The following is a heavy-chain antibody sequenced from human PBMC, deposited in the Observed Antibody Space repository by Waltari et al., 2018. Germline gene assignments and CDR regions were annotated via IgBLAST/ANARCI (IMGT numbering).Heavy chain of an antibody. V-gene: IGHV1-3*01. CDR1: GYTFTSYA. J-gene: IGHJ4*02. D-gene: IGHD6-19*01. CDR2: INAGNGNT. Sequence: QVQLVQSGAEVKKPGASVKVSCKASGYTFTSYAMPWVRQAPGQRLEWMGWINAGNGNTKYSQKFQGRVTITRDTSASTAYMELSSLRSEDTAVYYCAREGSSGWFFDYWGQGTLVTVSS. CDR3: AREGSSGWFFDY.